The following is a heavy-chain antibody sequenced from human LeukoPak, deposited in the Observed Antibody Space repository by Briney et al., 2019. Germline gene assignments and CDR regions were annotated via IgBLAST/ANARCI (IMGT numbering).Heavy chain of an antibody. J-gene: IGHJ6*02. D-gene: IGHD2-15*01. CDR3: ARDSQDIVVVVAAEDYYYGMDV. CDR2: ISSSSSYI. CDR1: GFTFSSYS. V-gene: IGHV3-21*01. Sequence: PGGSLRLSCAASGFTFSSYSMNWVRQAPGKGLEWVSSISSSSSYIYYADSVKGRFTISRDNAKNSLYLQMNSLRAEDTAVYYCARDSQDIVVVVAAEDYYYGMDVWGQGTTVTVSS.